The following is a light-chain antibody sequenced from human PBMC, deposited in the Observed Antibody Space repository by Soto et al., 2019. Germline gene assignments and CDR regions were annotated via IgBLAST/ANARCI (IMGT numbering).Light chain of an antibody. V-gene: IGKV3-20*01. CDR3: QQYGSSPRT. Sequence: IVLTQSPGTLSLSPWERATLSCRASQSVRSSHLAWYQQKPGQAPRLVIYGASSRATGIPDRFSGSGSGTDFTLTISRLEAEDFAVYYCQQYGSSPRTFGQGTKVDIK. J-gene: IGKJ1*01. CDR1: QSVRSSH. CDR2: GAS.